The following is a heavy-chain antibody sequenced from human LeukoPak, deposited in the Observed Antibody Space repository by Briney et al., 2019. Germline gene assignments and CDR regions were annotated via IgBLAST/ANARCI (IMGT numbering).Heavy chain of an antibody. D-gene: IGHD3-3*01. V-gene: IGHV3-21*01. CDR2: ISSSSSYI. CDR1: GFTFSSYS. Sequence: PGGSLRLSCAASGFTFSSYSMNWVRQAPGKGLEWVSSISSSSSYIYYADSVKGRFTISRDNAKNSLYLQMNSLRAEDTAVYYCARDATITIFGVGHLDYWGQGTLVAVSS. CDR3: ARDATITIFGVGHLDY. J-gene: IGHJ4*02.